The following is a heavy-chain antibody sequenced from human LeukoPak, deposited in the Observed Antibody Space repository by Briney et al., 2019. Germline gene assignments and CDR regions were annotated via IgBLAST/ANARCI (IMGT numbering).Heavy chain of an antibody. Sequence: SETLSLTCTVSGGSISSYYWSWIRQPPGKGLEWIGYIYYSGSTNYNPSLKSRVTISVDTSKNQFSLKLSSVTAADTAVYYCARETGRYYYDSSGSFDYWGQGTLVTVSS. J-gene: IGHJ4*02. CDR3: ARETGRYYYDSSGSFDY. D-gene: IGHD3-22*01. CDR2: IYYSGST. CDR1: GGSISSYY. V-gene: IGHV4-59*12.